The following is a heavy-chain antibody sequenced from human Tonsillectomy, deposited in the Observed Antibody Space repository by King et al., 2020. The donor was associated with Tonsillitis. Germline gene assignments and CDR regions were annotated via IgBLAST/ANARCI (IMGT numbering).Heavy chain of an antibody. CDR1: GFTFSSYW. Sequence: VQLVESGGGLVQPGGSLRLSCAASGFTFSSYWMHWVRQAPGKGLVWVSRINSDGSSTSYADSVKGRFTISRDNAKNTLYLQMNSLRAEDTAVYYCARVGGIGGAAFDYWGQGTLVTVSS. J-gene: IGHJ4*02. D-gene: IGHD1-26*01. CDR2: INSDGSST. CDR3: ARVGGIGGAAFDY. V-gene: IGHV3-74*01.